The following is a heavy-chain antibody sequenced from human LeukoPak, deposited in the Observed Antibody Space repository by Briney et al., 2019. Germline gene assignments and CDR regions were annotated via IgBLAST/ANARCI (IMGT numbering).Heavy chain of an antibody. D-gene: IGHD4-11*01. CDR3: ARRTTVTTLQNWFDP. V-gene: IGHV4-34*01. J-gene: IGHJ5*02. CDR1: GGSFSGYY. CDR2: INHSGST. Sequence: SETLSLTCAVYGGSFSGYYWSWIRQPPGKGLEWLGEINHSGSTNYNPSLKSRVTISVDTSKNQFSLKLSSVTAADTAVYYCARRTTVTTLQNWFDPWGQGTLVTVSS.